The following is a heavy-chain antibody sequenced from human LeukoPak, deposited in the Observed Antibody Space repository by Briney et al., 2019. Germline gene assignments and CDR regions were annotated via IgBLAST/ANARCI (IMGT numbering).Heavy chain of an antibody. CDR1: GGSISSGSYY. D-gene: IGHD4-17*01. CDR2: IYTSGST. Sequence: SETLSLTCTVSGGSISSGSYYWSWIRQPAGKGLEWIGRIYTSGSTNYNPSLKSRVTISVDTSKNQFSLKLSSVTAADTAVYYYARGGAMTPAYWGQGTLVTVSS. J-gene: IGHJ4*02. V-gene: IGHV4-61*02. CDR3: ARGGAMTPAY.